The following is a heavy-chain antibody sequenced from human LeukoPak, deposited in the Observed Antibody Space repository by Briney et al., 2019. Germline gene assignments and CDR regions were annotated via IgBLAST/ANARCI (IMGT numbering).Heavy chain of an antibody. V-gene: IGHV3-23*01. J-gene: IGHJ4*02. CDR2: ISGSGGST. CDR3: AKGSRHLSSTRGGLKESRGGFSDY. Sequence: GGSLRLSCAASGFTFSSYGMSWVRQAPGKGLEWVSAISGSGGSTYYADSVKGRFTISRDNSKNTLYLQMNNLRAEDTAVYYCAKGSRHLSSTRGGLKESRGGFSDYWGQGTLVTVSS. CDR1: GFTFSSYG. D-gene: IGHD6-13*01.